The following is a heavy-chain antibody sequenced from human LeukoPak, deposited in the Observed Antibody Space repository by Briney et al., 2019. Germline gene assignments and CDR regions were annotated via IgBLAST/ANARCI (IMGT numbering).Heavy chain of an antibody. D-gene: IGHD3-22*01. CDR2: IYYSGST. CDR3: SRGPYSYDSSGAFDI. Sequence: SETLSLTCTVSGGSISSYYWSWIRQPPGKGLEWIGYIYYSGSTNYNPSLKSRVTISVDTSKNQFSLKLSSVTAADTAVYFCSRGPYSYDSSGAFDIWGQGTMVTVSS. J-gene: IGHJ3*02. V-gene: IGHV4-59*08. CDR1: GGSISSYY.